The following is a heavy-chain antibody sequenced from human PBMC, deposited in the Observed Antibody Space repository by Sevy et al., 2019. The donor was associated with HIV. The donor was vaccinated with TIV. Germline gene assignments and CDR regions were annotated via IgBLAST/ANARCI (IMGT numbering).Heavy chain of an antibody. CDR2: INAANANT. D-gene: IGHD2-8*01. V-gene: IGHV1-3*01. J-gene: IGHJ4*02. CDR1: GYSFMNYD. Sequence: ASVKVSCKASGYSFMNYDMHWVRQAPGQRLEWMGWINAANANTRYSQKFQGRVTFTRDTAASTAYMELSSLRSEDTAVYYCARVMMAGGVDYWGQGTLVTVSS. CDR3: ARVMMAGGVDY.